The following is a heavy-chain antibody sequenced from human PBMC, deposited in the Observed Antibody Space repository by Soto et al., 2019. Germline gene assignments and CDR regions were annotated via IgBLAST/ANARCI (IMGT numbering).Heavy chain of an antibody. V-gene: IGHV1-69*13. CDR3: ASGGRTMIVVGQDAFDI. J-gene: IGHJ3*02. D-gene: IGHD3-22*01. CDR2: IIPIFGTA. Sequence: VASVKVSCKASGGTFSSYAISWVRQAPGQGLEWMGGIIPIFGTANYAQKFQGRVTITADESTSTAYMELSSLRSEDTAVYYCASGGRTMIVVGQDAFDIWGQGTMVTVSS. CDR1: GGTFSSYA.